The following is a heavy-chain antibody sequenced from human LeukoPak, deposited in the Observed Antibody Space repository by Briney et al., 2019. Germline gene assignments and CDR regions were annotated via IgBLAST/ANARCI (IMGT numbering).Heavy chain of an antibody. CDR3: ARDFRNTMLDY. CDR2: SYYRSKWYD. J-gene: IGHJ4*02. CDR1: GDSVSSNSAA. Sequence: SQTLSLTCAISGDSVSSNSAAWNWIRQPPSRGLEWLGRSYYRSKWYDDYAISVKSRITINPDTSKNQFSLQLDSVTPEDTAVYYCARDFRNTMLDYWGQGTLVTVSS. D-gene: IGHD1-14*01. V-gene: IGHV6-1*01.